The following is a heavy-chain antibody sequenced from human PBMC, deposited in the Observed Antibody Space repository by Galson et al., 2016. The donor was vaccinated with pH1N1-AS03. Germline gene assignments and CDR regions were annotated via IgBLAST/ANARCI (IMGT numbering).Heavy chain of an antibody. CDR3: AKADCSSSSGYRCNY. J-gene: IGHJ4*01. Sequence: SLRLSCAASGFTFSNYAMNWVRQAPGKGLEWVSIISGSGDSTKYADSVKGRLTISRDNSTNTLYLQMNSLRAEDTAVYYCAKADCSSSSGYRCNYWGHGTLVTVSS. CDR1: GFTFSNYA. D-gene: IGHD2-2*01. CDR2: ISGSGDST. V-gene: IGHV3-23*01.